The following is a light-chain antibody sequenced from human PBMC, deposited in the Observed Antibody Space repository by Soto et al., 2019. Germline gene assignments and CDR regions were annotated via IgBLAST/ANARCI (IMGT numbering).Light chain of an antibody. J-gene: IGLJ3*02. Sequence: QSVMTQPPSASETPGQRVTISCSGSSSNIGNNYVSWYQQVPGTAPKLVIYRSFQRPSGVPDRFSGSKSGTSASLAIDGLRSEDEANYYCASWDDSLSAWVFGGGTKLTVL. CDR3: ASWDDSLSAWV. CDR1: SSNIGNNY. V-gene: IGLV1-47*01. CDR2: RSF.